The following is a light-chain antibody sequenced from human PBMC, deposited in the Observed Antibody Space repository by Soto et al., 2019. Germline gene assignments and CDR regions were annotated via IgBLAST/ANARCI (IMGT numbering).Light chain of an antibody. V-gene: IGKV3-11*01. CDR3: QQRSDWPLT. Sequence: ELVLTQSPATLSLSPGERATLSCRVSQSVGSSLAWYQQKPGQAPRLLIYDASNRATGIPARFSGSGSGTDFTLTISNLEPEDFAVYYCQQRSDWPLTFGGGTKVEIK. CDR1: QSVGSS. CDR2: DAS. J-gene: IGKJ4*01.